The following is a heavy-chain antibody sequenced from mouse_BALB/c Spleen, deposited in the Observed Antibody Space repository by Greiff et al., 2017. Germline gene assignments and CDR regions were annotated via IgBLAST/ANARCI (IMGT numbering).Heavy chain of an antibody. V-gene: IGHV14-4*02. CDR1: GFNIKDYY. D-gene: IGHD4-1*01. CDR3: NEVTGTKDYFDY. Sequence: VQLKQSGAELVRSGASVKLSCTASGFNIKDYYMHWVKQRPEQGLEWIGWIDPENGDTEYAPKFQGKATMTADTSSNTAYLQLSSLTSEDTAVYYCNEVTGTKDYFDYWGQGTTLTVSS. CDR2: IDPENGDT. J-gene: IGHJ2*01.